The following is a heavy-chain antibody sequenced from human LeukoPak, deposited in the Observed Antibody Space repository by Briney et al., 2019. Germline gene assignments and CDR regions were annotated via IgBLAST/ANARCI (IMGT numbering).Heavy chain of an antibody. CDR2: IYTSGST. D-gene: IGHD3-3*01. Sequence: PSETLSLTCTVSGGSISSYYWSWIRQPPGKGLEWIGYIYTSGSTNYNPSLKSRVTISVDTSKNQFPLKLSSVTAADTAAYYCARGRGDFWSGYSWFDPWGQGTLVTVSS. J-gene: IGHJ5*02. CDR1: GGSISSYY. CDR3: ARGRGDFWSGYSWFDP. V-gene: IGHV4-4*09.